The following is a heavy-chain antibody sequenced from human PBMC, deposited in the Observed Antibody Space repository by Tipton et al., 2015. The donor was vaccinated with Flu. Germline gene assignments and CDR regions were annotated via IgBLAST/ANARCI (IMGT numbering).Heavy chain of an antibody. CDR3: ARNPTTVTHRYSWYFDL. J-gene: IGHJ2*01. V-gene: IGHV3-21*01. D-gene: IGHD4-17*01. CDR2: ISSSSLSI. CDR1: GFAFSSYS. Sequence: GSLRLSCAASGFAFSSYSMNWFRQAPGKGLEWVSSISSSSLSIYYAASVKGRFTISRDYAKNSLYLQMNSLRAEDTAVYYCARNPTTVTHRYSWYFDLWGRGTLVTVSS.